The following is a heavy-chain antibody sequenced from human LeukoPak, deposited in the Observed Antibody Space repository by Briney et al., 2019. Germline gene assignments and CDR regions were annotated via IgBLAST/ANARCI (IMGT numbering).Heavy chain of an antibody. D-gene: IGHD4-23*01. V-gene: IGHV3-53*01. CDR3: GVNSDY. CDR2: IYSGGIT. J-gene: IGHJ4*02. Sequence: PGGSLRLSCAASGFTASSSYMSWVRQAPGKGLEWVSVIYSGGITYYADSVKGRFTISRDNSKNTMYLQMNSLRAEDTAVYYCGVNSDYWGQGTLVTVSS. CDR1: GFTASSSY.